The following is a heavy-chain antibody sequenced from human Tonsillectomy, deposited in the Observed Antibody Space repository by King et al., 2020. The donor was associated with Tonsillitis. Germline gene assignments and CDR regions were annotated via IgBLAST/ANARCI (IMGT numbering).Heavy chain of an antibody. Sequence: VQLQESGPGLGKPSQTLSLTCTVSGASISNGYYYWSWIRQHPGKGLEWIGYISYSGSTYSDPSLQSRVTMSVDTSKNQFSLKLSSVAAADSAVYYCASYAYTFWTSIGWGQGTLVTVSS. CDR1: GASISNGYYY. CDR3: ASYAYTFWTSIG. D-gene: IGHD3/OR15-3a*01. CDR2: ISYSGST. V-gene: IGHV4-31*03. J-gene: IGHJ4*02.